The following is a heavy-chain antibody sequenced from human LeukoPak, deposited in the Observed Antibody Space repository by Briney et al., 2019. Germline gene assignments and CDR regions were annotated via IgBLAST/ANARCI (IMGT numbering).Heavy chain of an antibody. CDR1: GFIFSSYS. V-gene: IGHV3-23*01. Sequence: GGSLRLSCGASGFIFSSYSMSWVHQAPGKGLEWVSVITGSGGNTYYADSVKGRFTISKDNSKNTVYLQMSSLRVDDTAVYYCAKAASSSWPSYYYGMDVWGQGTTVTVSS. CDR3: AKAASSSWPSYYYGMDV. J-gene: IGHJ6*02. CDR2: ITGSGGNT. D-gene: IGHD6-13*01.